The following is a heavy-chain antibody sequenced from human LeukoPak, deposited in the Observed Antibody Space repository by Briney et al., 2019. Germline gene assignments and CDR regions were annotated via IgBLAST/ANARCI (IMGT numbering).Heavy chain of an antibody. CDR2: ISYIGRN. D-gene: IGHD4-17*01. CDR1: DDSFSSHY. CDR3: ARDLVTVTKGFDI. J-gene: IGHJ3*02. V-gene: IGHV4-59*11. Sequence: SETLSLTCAVSDDSFSSHYWNWIRQPPGKGLEWIGYISYIGRNNCTPCLTSPVTISIDTSRNQFSLRLSSVPAADCAVYYCARDLVTVTKGFDIWGQGTMVSVS.